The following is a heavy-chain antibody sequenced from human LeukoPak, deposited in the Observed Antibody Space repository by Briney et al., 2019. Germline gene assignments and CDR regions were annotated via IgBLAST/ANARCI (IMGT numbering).Heavy chain of an antibody. CDR3: ARRVGATRKFDY. V-gene: IGHV1-8*01. J-gene: IGHJ4*02. CDR2: MNPNSGNT. Sequence: ASVKVSRKASGYTFTSYDINWVRQATGQGLEWMGWMNPNSGNTDYAQKFQGRVTMTRNTSISTAYMELSSLRSEDTAVYYCARRVGATRKFDYWGQGTLVTVSS. D-gene: IGHD1-26*01. CDR1: GYTFTSYD.